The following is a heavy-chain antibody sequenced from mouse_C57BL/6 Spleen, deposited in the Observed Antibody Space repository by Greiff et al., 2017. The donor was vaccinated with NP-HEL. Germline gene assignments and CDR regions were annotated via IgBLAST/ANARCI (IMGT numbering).Heavy chain of an antibody. D-gene: IGHD1-1*01. CDR1: GFTFTDYY. CDR2: IRNKANGYTT. J-gene: IGHJ4*01. Sequence: EVKLVESGGGLVQPGGSLSLSCAASGFTFTDYYMSWVRQPPGKALEWLGFIRNKANGYTTEYSASVKGRFTISRDNSQSILYLQMNALRAEDNATYYWARYPHYYGTTLYYAMDYWGQGTSVTVSS. CDR3: ARYPHYYGTTLYYAMDY. V-gene: IGHV7-3*01.